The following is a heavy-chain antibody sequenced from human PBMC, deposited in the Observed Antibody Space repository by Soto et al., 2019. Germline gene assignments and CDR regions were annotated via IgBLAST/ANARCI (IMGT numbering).Heavy chain of an antibody. CDR2: INAGNGNT. V-gene: IGHV1-3*01. J-gene: IGHJ6*02. CDR3: ATVVAKALYYYGMDV. Sequence: ASVKVSCKASGYTFTSYAMHWVRQAPGQRLEWMGWINAGNGNTKYSQKFQGRVTITRDTSASTAYMELSSLRSEDTAVYYRATVVAKALYYYGMDVWGQGTTVTVSS. D-gene: IGHD2-15*01. CDR1: GYTFTSYA.